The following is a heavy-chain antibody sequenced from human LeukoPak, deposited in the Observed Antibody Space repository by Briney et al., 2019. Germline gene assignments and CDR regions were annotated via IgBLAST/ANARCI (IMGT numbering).Heavy chain of an antibody. J-gene: IGHJ6*02. Sequence: GGSLRLSCAASGFTFSDYYMSWIRQTPGKGLEWVSYISSSGDTIYYADSVKGRLTISRDNAKNSLFLQMNSLSAEDTAVYYCAREKLLIRNSYYYGLDVWGQGTAVTVSS. CDR3: AREKLLIRNSYYYGLDV. D-gene: IGHD2-15*01. CDR1: GFTFSDYY. CDR2: ISSSGDTI. V-gene: IGHV3-11*01.